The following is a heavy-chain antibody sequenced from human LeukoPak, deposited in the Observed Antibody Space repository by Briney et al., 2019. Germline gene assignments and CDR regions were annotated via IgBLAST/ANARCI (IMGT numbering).Heavy chain of an antibody. CDR1: GGSFGGYY. J-gene: IGHJ5*02. CDR2: MNHSGST. D-gene: IGHD4-17*01. CDR3: ARVDGDYFGWFDP. V-gene: IGHV4-34*01. Sequence: PSETLSLTCAVYGGSFGGYYWSWIRRPPGKGLEWIGEMNHSGSTNYNPSLKSRVTISVDTSKNQFSLKLSSVTAADTGVYYCARVDGDYFGWFDPWGQGTLVTVSS.